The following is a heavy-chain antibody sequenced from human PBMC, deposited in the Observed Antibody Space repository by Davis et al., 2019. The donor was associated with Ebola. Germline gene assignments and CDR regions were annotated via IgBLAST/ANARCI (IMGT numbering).Heavy chain of an antibody. CDR2: IIPIFGTA. Sequence: AASVKVSCKASGGTFSSYAISWVRQAPGQGLEWMGGIIPIFGTANYAQKFQGRVAITADESTSTAYMELSSLRSEDTAVYYCASAKIGSVAYCGGDCYPGMDVWGQGTTVTVSS. J-gene: IGHJ6*02. CDR1: GGTFSSYA. D-gene: IGHD2-21*01. V-gene: IGHV1-69*13. CDR3: ASAKIGSVAYCGGDCYPGMDV.